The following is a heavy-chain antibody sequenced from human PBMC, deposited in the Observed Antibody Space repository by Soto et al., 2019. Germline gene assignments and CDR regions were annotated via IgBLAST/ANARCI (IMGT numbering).Heavy chain of an antibody. Sequence: PGGSLRLSCAASGFTFSSYGMHWVRQAPGKGLEWVAVIPYDGSNKYYADSVKGRFTISRDNSKNTLYLQMNSLRAEDTAVYYCARDETYYYGSGPVGGQGTLVTVSS. CDR2: IPYDGSNK. D-gene: IGHD3-10*01. CDR3: ARDETYYYGSGPV. J-gene: IGHJ4*02. CDR1: GFTFSSYG. V-gene: IGHV3-30*03.